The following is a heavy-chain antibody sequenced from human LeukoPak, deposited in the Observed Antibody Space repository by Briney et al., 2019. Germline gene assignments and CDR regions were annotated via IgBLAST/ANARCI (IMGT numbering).Heavy chain of an antibody. CDR2: INANSGGT. Sequence: ASVKVSCKASGYTFTGYYLHWVRQAPGQGLEWMGWINANSGGTSYAQKFQGRVTMTRDTSISTAYMELRSLRSDDTAVYYCAKLGATVGYSPIDYWGQGTLVTVSS. J-gene: IGHJ4*02. CDR1: GYTFTGYY. V-gene: IGHV1-2*02. D-gene: IGHD1-26*01. CDR3: AKLGATVGYSPIDY.